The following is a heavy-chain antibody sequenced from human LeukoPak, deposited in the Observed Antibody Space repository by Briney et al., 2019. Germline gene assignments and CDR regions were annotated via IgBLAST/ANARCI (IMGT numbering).Heavy chain of an antibody. CDR3: AREELGYCSGGSCLTGMDV. Sequence: GASVKVSCKASGYTFTSYYMHWVRQAPGQGLEWMGIINPSGGSTSYAQKFQGRVTMTRDTSTSTVYMELSSLRSEDTAVYYCAREELGYCSGGSCLTGMDVWGQGTTVTVSS. J-gene: IGHJ6*02. CDR1: GYTFTSYY. CDR2: INPSGGST. V-gene: IGHV1-46*01. D-gene: IGHD2-15*01.